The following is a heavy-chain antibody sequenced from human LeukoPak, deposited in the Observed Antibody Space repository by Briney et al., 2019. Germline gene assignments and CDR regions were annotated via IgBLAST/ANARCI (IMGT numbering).Heavy chain of an antibody. D-gene: IGHD3-10*01. CDR2: IYYSGST. Sequence: SETLSLTCTVSGGSISSYYWSWIRQPPGKGLEWIGYIYYSGSTNYKPSLKSRVTISVEMSKNQFSLKLRSVTAADTAVYYCAKSNGYGLVDIWGQGTMVTVSS. CDR1: GGSISSYY. V-gene: IGHV4-59*01. CDR3: AKSNGYGLVDI. J-gene: IGHJ3*02.